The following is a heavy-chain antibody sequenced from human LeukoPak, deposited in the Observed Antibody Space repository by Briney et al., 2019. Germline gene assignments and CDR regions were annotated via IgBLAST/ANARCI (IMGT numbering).Heavy chain of an antibody. V-gene: IGHV4-39*07. CDR1: GGSISSSSYY. D-gene: IGHD2-2*01. J-gene: IGHJ5*02. Sequence: SETLSLTCTVSGGSISSSSYYWGWIRQPPGKGLEWIGSIYYSGSTYYNPSLKSRVTMSVDTSKNQFSLKLSSVTAADTAVYYCAREIVVVPAAINWFDPWGQGTLVTVSS. CDR2: IYYSGST. CDR3: AREIVVVPAAINWFDP.